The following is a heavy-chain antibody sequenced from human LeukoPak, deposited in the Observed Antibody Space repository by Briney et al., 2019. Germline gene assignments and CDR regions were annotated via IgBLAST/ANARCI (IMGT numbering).Heavy chain of an antibody. CDR1: GFTFDDYG. CDR3: AREYDFWSGYYTGGYYYYMDV. V-gene: IGHV3-20*04. J-gene: IGHJ6*03. CDR2: INWNGGST. D-gene: IGHD3-3*01. Sequence: PGGSLRLSCAASGFTFDDYGMSWVRQAPGKGLEWVSGINWNGGSTGYADSVKGRFTISRDNAKNSLYLQMNSLRAEDTALYYCAREYDFWSGYYTGGYYYYMDVWGKGTTVTVSS.